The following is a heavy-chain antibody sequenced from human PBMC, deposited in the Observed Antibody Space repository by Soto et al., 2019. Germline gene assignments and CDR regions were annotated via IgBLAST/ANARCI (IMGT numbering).Heavy chain of an antibody. V-gene: IGHV4-34*01. Sequence: SETLSLTCAVYGGSFSGYYWSWIRQPPGKGLEWIGEINHSGSTNYNLSLKSRVTISVDTSKNQFSLKLSSVTAADTAVYYCARGRHTEYYDFWSGYYEGFDPWGQGTLVTVSS. CDR1: GGSFSGYY. CDR2: INHSGST. CDR3: ARGRHTEYYDFWSGYYEGFDP. J-gene: IGHJ5*02. D-gene: IGHD3-3*01.